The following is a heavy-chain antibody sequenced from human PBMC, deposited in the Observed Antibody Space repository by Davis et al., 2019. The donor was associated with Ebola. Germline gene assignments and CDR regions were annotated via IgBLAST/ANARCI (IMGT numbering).Heavy chain of an antibody. J-gene: IGHJ5*02. Sequence: ASVKVSCKASGYTFTSYGISWVRQAPGQGLEWMGWISAYNGNTNYAQKLQGRVTMTTDTSTSTAYMELRSLRSDDTAVYYCARDVPTEYYDILTGYLNWFDPWGQGTLVTVSS. CDR3: ARDVPTEYYDILTGYLNWFDP. CDR1: GYTFTSYG. D-gene: IGHD3-9*01. CDR2: ISAYNGNT. V-gene: IGHV1-18*01.